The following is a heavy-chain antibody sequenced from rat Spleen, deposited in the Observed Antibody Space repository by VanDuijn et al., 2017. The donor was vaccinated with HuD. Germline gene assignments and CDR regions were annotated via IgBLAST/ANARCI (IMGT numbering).Heavy chain of an antibody. V-gene: IGHV5S23*01. CDR3: TTDTFYDGSYYPGGFDY. CDR1: GFTFSDFD. CDR2: ITTGGDNT. J-gene: IGHJ2*01. D-gene: IGHD1-12*02. Sequence: EVQLVESGGGLVQPGRSLTLSCAASGFTFSDFDMAWVRQAPTKGLEWVASITTGGDNTYYRDSVKGRFTISRDNAKSTLYLKLDSVRSEDTATYYCTTDTFYDGSYYPGGFDYWGQGVMVTVSS.